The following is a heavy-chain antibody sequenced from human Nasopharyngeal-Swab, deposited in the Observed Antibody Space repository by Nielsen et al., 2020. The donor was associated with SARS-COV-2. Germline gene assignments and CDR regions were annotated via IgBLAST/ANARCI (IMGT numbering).Heavy chain of an antibody. V-gene: IGHV1-8*01. D-gene: IGHD6-6*01. CDR3: ARTYSSSSPYYYYGMDV. CDR2: MNPNSGNT. Sequence: WGRQAPGQGLEWMGWMNPNSGNTGYAQKFQGRVTMTRNTSISTAYMELSSLRSEDTAVYYCARTYSSSSPYYYYGMDVWGQGTTVTVSS. J-gene: IGHJ6*02.